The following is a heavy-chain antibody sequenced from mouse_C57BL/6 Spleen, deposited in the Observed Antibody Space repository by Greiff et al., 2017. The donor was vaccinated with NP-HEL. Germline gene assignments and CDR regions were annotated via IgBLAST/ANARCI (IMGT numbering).Heavy chain of an antibody. Sequence: EVQGVESGGGLVKPGGSLKLSCAASGFTFSSYAMSWVRQTPEKRLEWVATISDGGSYTYYPDNVKGRFTISRDNAKNNLYLQMSHLKSEDTAMYYCARGGIYYGNSWFAYWGQGTLVTVSA. V-gene: IGHV5-4*01. CDR1: GFTFSSYA. J-gene: IGHJ3*01. CDR2: ISDGGSYT. D-gene: IGHD2-1*01. CDR3: ARGGIYYGNSWFAY.